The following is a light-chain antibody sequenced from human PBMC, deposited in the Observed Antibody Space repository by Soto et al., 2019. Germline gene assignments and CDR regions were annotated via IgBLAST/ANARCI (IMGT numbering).Light chain of an antibody. V-gene: IGLV2-23*01. Sequence: QSALTQPASLSGSPGQSITISCTGPSRYVGSYNLVAWYQQHPGKAPKLMLYEGSKRPSGVSNRFSGSKSGNTASLTISWLQAEDEADYYCCSYAGSSDWLFGGGPKVTVL. CDR3: CSYAGSSDWL. J-gene: IGLJ3*02. CDR2: EGS. CDR1: SRYVGSYNL.